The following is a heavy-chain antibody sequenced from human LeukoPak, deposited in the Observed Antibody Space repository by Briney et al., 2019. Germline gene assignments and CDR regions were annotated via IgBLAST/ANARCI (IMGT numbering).Heavy chain of an antibody. CDR1: GFTFSSYAM. J-gene: IGHJ4*02. Sequence: PGGSLRLSCAASGFTFSSYAMSWVRQPPGKGLEWIGEIYHSGSTKYNPSLKSRVTISVDKSKNQFSLKLSSVTAADTAVYYCAREVGRGLFDYWGQGTLVTVSS. CDR3: AREVGRGLFDY. V-gene: IGHV4-4*02. CDR2: IYHSGST. D-gene: IGHD1-26*01.